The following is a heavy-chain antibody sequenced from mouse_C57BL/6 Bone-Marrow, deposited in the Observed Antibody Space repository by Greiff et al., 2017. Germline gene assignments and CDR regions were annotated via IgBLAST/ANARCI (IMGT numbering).Heavy chain of an antibody. J-gene: IGHJ2*01. CDR3: ARSRGCYYGSTDY. CDR2: INPGSGGT. D-gene: IGHD1-1*01. Sequence: VQLKQSGAELVRPGTSVKVSCKASGYAFTNYLIEWVKQRPGQGLEWIGVINPGSGGTNYNEKFKGKATLTADKSSSTAYMQLSSLTSEDSAVYFCARSRGCYYGSTDYWGQGTTLTVSS. CDR1: GYAFTNYL. V-gene: IGHV1-54*01.